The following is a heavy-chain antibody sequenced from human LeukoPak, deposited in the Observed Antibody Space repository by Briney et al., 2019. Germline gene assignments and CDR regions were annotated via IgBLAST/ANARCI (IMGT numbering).Heavy chain of an antibody. CDR3: ARALAQGGSFDLYYFDS. CDR1: GYTFTSYG. J-gene: IGHJ4*02. V-gene: IGHV1-18*01. D-gene: IGHD3-9*01. CDR2: TYNTYT. Sequence: GASVKVSCKASGYTFTSYGISWVRQAPGQGLEWMGWTYNTYTHYAETLRDGLTMTTDTSTSTSYMELRSLRSDDTAVYYCARALAQGGSFDLYYFDSWGQGSLVTVSS.